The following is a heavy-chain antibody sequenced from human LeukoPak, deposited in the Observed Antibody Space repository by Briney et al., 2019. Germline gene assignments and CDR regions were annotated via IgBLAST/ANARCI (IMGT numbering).Heavy chain of an antibody. D-gene: IGHD3-16*02. Sequence: GGSLRLSCATSGFTFSPYPMHWVRQAPGKGLEWVAVIAYDGGNIFYAPSVRGRFTISRDNSRGTLSLQMNSLRAEDTAVYYCAKDPYYDYGWGSYRPPPPFDYWGQGTLVTVSS. J-gene: IGHJ4*02. V-gene: IGHV3-30*18. CDR3: AKDPYYDYGWGSYRPPPPFDY. CDR1: GFTFSPYP. CDR2: IAYDGGNI.